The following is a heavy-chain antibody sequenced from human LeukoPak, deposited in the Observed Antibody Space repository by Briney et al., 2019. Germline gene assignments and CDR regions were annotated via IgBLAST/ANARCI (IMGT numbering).Heavy chain of an antibody. Sequence: SQTLPLTCAISGDSVSSTSATWNWIRQSPSRGLEWLGTTYYRSKWYNEYVVSVKSRIIINPDTSKNQFSLQLNSVTPEDTAVYYCARYSSDRSEKYFDYWGQGTLVTVSS. CDR2: TYYRSKWYN. D-gene: IGHD6-25*01. V-gene: IGHV6-1*01. J-gene: IGHJ4*02. CDR1: GDSVSSTSAT. CDR3: ARYSSDRSEKYFDY.